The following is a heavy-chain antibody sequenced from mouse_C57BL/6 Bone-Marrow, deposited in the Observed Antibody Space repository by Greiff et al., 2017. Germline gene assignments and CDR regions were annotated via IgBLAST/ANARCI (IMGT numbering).Heavy chain of an antibody. V-gene: IGHV1-26*01. CDR3: ARTVWLRHYVDY. Sequence: EVMLHQSGPELVKPGASVKISCKASGYTFTDYYMNWVKQSPGKSLEWIGDINPNNGGTSYNQKFKGKATLTVDKSSSTAYMELRSLTSEDSAVYYCARTVWLRHYVDYGGQGTTLTVSS. D-gene: IGHD2-2*01. J-gene: IGHJ2*01. CDR2: INPNNGGT. CDR1: GYTFTDYY.